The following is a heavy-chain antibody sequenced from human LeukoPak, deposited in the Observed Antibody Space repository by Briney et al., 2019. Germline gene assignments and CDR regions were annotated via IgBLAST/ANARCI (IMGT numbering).Heavy chain of an antibody. V-gene: IGHV4-59*01. Sequence: MTSETLSPTCTVSGGSISSYYWTWIRQPPGKGLEWIAYTYYSGSTNYNPSLKSRVTISVDKSKNQFSLKLRSVTAADTAVYYCAKGEVALNWFDPWGQGTLVTVSS. CDR2: TYYSGST. J-gene: IGHJ5*02. CDR3: AKGEVALNWFDP. CDR1: GGSISSYY. D-gene: IGHD2-15*01.